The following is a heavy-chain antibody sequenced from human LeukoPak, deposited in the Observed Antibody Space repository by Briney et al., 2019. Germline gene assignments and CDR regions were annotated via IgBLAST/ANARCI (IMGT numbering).Heavy chain of an antibody. V-gene: IGHV4-30-2*01. D-gene: IGHD3-22*01. Sequence: SQTLSLTCAVSGGSISSGGYSWSWIRQPPGKGLEWIGYIYHSGSTYYNPSLKSRVTISVDRSKNQFSLKLSSVTAADTAVYYCASLDYYDSSGYYRELDYWGQGTLVTVSS. CDR2: IYHSGST. J-gene: IGHJ4*02. CDR1: GGSISSGGYS. CDR3: ASLDYYDSSGYYRELDY.